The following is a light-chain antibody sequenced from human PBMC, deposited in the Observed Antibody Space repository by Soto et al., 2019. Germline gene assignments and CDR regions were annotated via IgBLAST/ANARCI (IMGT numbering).Light chain of an antibody. J-gene: IGKJ1*01. CDR2: KAS. V-gene: IGKV1-5*03. Sequence: DIPMTQSPSTLSGSVGDRVTITCRASQTISSWLAWYQQKPGKAPKLLIYKASTLKSGVPSRFSGSGSVTEFTLTISSLQPDDFATYYCQHYNSYSVAFGQGTKVELK. CDR1: QTISSW. CDR3: QHYNSYSVA.